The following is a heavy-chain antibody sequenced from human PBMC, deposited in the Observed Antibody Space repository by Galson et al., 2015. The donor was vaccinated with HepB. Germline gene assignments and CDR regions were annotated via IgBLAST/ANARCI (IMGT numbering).Heavy chain of an antibody. CDR3: AKDRNSTAPGTYGMDV. D-gene: IGHD1/OR15-1a*01. CDR2: ISGSGGTT. CDR1: GFPFSTYA. Sequence: SLRLSCAASGFPFSTYAMSWVRQAPGKGLEWVSAISGSGGTTYYADSVRGRFTISRDNTKRTLYLQMNRLRGEDTAVYYCAKDRNSTAPGTYGMDVWGQGTTVTVTS. V-gene: IGHV3-23*01. J-gene: IGHJ6*02.